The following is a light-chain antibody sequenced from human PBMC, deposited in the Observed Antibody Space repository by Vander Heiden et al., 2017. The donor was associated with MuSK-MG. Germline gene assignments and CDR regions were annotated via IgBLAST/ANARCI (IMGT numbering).Light chain of an antibody. Sequence: DIQMTQSPSTLSASVGDRVTITCRASQSIDSWLAWYQQKPGKAPKLLIHDASILESGVPSRFGGSGSGTEFTLTITSLQPDDFATYYCQQYDSDWTFGQGTKVEIE. V-gene: IGKV1-5*01. J-gene: IGKJ1*01. CDR3: QQYDSDWT. CDR1: QSIDSW. CDR2: DAS.